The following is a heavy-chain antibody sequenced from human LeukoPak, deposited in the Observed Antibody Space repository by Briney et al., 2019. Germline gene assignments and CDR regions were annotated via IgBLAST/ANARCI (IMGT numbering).Heavy chain of an antibody. D-gene: IGHD3-10*01. CDR2: IKQDGSEK. CDR1: GFTFSSYW. V-gene: IGHV3-7*01. J-gene: IGHJ5*02. CDR3: AINSNSGTYPT. Sequence: PGGSLRLSCAASGFTFSSYWMSWVRQAPGKGLEWVANIKQDGSEKTYVDSVKGRFTISRDNAKNSLYMQMNSLRGEDTAVYYCAINSNSGTYPTWGLGTLVTVSS.